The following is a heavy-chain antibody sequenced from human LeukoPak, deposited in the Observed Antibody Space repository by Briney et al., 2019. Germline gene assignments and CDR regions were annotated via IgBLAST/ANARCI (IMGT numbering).Heavy chain of an antibody. CDR3: ARGYCTNGVCYSGGGAFDI. J-gene: IGHJ3*02. Sequence: GGSLRLSCAASGFTFSSYWMHWVRQAPGRGLVWVSRINSDGSSTSYADSVKGRFTISRDNAKNTLYLQMYSLRAEDTAVYYCARGYCTNGVCYSGGGAFDIWGQGTMVTVSS. CDR1: GFTFSSYW. V-gene: IGHV3-74*01. CDR2: INSDGSST. D-gene: IGHD2-8*01.